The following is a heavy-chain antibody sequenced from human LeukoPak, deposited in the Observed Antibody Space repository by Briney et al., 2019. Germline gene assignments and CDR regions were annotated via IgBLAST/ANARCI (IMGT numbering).Heavy chain of an antibody. Sequence: ASVKLSCEASGYTFTNYGFSWVRQAPGQGLEWMGWVSGNNDKTHYAQKFQDRVTMTTDTSTSTAYMELRSLRSDDTAVYYCARDRGYDVHTDYWAQGALVTVS. CDR1: GYTFTNYG. CDR2: VSGNNDKT. J-gene: IGHJ4*02. V-gene: IGHV1-18*01. D-gene: IGHD3-10*01. CDR3: ARDRGYDVHTDY.